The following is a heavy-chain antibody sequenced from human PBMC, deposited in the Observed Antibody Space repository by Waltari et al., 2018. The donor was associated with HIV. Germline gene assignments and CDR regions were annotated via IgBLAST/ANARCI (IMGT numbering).Heavy chain of an antibody. CDR2: IIPILGST. Sequence: QVQLVQSGAEVKKPGSSVKVSCKASGGTFTSYGISWVRQAPGQGLEWMGRIIPILGSTNDAQKFQGRVTITADKSTSTAYMELRSLRSEDTAVYYCARGAAAGNHFYYGMDVWGQGTTVTVSS. V-gene: IGHV1-69*04. CDR3: ARGAAAGNHFYYGMDV. CDR1: GGTFTSYG. D-gene: IGHD6-13*01. J-gene: IGHJ6*02.